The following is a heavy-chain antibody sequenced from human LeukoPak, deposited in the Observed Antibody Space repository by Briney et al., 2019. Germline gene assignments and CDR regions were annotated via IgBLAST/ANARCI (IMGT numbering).Heavy chain of an antibody. Sequence: ASVKVSCKASGYTFTGYDINWVRQATGQGLEWMGWMNPNSGNTGYAQKFQGRVTMTRSTSISTAYMELSSLRSEDTAVYYCARVGYSGYDTQKYWGQGTLVTVSS. J-gene: IGHJ4*02. CDR3: ARVGYSGYDTQKY. CDR1: GYTFTGYD. CDR2: MNPNSGNT. D-gene: IGHD5-12*01. V-gene: IGHV1-8*01.